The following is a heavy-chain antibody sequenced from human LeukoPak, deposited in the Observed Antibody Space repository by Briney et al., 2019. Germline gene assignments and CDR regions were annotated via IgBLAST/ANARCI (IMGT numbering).Heavy chain of an antibody. J-gene: IGHJ4*02. CDR3: TRDRSRAEDD. D-gene: IGHD1-14*01. CDR2: INQGGSDK. CDR1: VFTFSGHW. Sequence: PGGSLRLSCAADVFTFSGHWMCWGRQAPGKGLECVANINQGGSDKYYVDSVKGRFTISRDNANNLLYLQMNSLRGEDTAVYYCTRDRSRAEDDWGQGTLVTVSS. V-gene: IGHV3-7*01.